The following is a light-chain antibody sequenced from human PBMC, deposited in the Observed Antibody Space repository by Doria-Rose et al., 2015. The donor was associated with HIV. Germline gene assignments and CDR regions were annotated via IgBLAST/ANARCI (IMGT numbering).Light chain of an antibody. CDR1: QGISSY. J-gene: IGKJ2*02. CDR2: AAS. CDR3: QQFNGYPRVGT. Sequence: DIQLTQSPSFLSASVGDRVTITCRASQGISSYLAWYQQKPGKAPKLLIFAASTLQSGAPSRFSGSGSGTEFTLTISSLQPEDFATYYCQQFNGYPRVGTFGQGTRLDIK. V-gene: IGKV1-9*01.